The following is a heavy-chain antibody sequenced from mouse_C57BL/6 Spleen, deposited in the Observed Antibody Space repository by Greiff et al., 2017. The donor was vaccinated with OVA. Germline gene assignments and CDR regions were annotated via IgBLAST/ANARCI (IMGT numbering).Heavy chain of an antibody. D-gene: IGHD2-5*01. Sequence: EVQLQQSGPELVKPGASVKLSCKASGYTFTDYYMNWVKQSPGKGLEWIGNINPNTGGTSYNQKFKGKATLTVDKSSSTAYMELRSLTAEDSAVYYCARSPILRYYYAMDYWGQGTSVTVSS. CDR1: GYTFTDYY. CDR3: ARSPILRYYYAMDY. J-gene: IGHJ4*01. V-gene: IGHV1-26*01. CDR2: INPNTGGT.